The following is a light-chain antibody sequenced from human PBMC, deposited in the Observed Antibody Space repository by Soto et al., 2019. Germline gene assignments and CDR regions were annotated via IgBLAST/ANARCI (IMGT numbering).Light chain of an antibody. CDR1: SSDVGGYNY. J-gene: IGLJ2*01. V-gene: IGLV2-8*01. Sequence: QSALTQPHSASGSPGQSVTISCIGTSSDVGGYNYVSWYQQHPGKAPKLMIYEVSKRPSGVPDRFSGSKSGNTASLTVSGLQAEDEADYYCSSYAASNNLGVFGGGTKVTVL. CDR3: SSYAASNNLGV. CDR2: EVS.